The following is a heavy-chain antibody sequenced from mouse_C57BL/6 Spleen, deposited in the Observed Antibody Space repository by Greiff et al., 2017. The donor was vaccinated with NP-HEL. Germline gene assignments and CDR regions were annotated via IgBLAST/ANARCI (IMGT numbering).Heavy chain of an antibody. D-gene: IGHD2-4*01. CDR2: IDPSDSET. CDR1: GYTFTSYW. CDR3: ARSGDYDPLYAMDY. J-gene: IGHJ4*01. V-gene: IGHV1-52*01. Sequence: VQLQQPGAELVRPGSSVKLSCKASGYTFTSYWMHWVKQRPIQGLEWIGNIDPSDSETHYNQKFKDKATLTVDKSSSTAYMQLSSLTSEDSAVYYCARSGDYDPLYAMDYWGQGTSVTVSS.